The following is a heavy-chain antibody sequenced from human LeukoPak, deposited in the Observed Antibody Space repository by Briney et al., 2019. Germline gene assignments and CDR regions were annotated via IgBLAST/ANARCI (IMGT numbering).Heavy chain of an antibody. CDR2: IYYSGST. D-gene: IGHD5-24*01. CDR1: GGSISSYY. CDR3: ARHGARRWLQPPGPGPFSAFDI. J-gene: IGHJ3*02. V-gene: IGHV4-59*08. Sequence: PSETLSLTCTVSGGSISSYYWSWIRQPPGKGLEWIGYIYYSGSTNYNPSLKSRVTISVATSKNQFSLELSSVTAADTAVYYCARHGARRWLQPPGPGPFSAFDIWGQGTMVTVSS.